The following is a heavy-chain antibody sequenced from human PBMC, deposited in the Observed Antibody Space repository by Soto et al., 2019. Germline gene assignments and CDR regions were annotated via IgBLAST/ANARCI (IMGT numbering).Heavy chain of an antibody. CDR3: ARVPAATEIDY. V-gene: IGHV1-46*01. Sequence: GASVKVSCKASGYIFTAYSMHWVRQAPGQGLEWMGVVNPSGGSTNYAQKFQGRITMTRDTSKNQFSLKLSSVTAADTAVYYCARVPAATEIDYWGQGTLVTVSS. J-gene: IGHJ4*02. CDR2: VNPSGGST. CDR1: GYIFTAYS. D-gene: IGHD2-2*01.